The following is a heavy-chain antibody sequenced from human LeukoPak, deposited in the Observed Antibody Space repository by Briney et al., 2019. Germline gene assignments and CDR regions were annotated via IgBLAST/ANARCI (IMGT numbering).Heavy chain of an antibody. Sequence: GGSLTLSCAASGFTFSSYSMNWIRQAPGKGLEWVSSISSSSSYIYYADSRKSRFTISRDNAKNSLYLQMNSLRAEDTAVYYCARGRCSSTSCYPVYCYYYYGMDVWGQGTMVTVSS. CDR3: ARGRCSSTSCYPVYCYYYYGMDV. D-gene: IGHD2-2*01. J-gene: IGHJ6*02. V-gene: IGHV3-21*01. CDR1: GFTFSSYS. CDR2: ISSSSSYI.